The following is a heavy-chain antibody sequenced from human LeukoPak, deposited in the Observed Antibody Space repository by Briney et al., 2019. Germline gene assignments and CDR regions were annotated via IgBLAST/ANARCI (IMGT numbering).Heavy chain of an antibody. J-gene: IGHJ3*02. CDR3: VTNIAGAFDI. V-gene: IGHV3-64*01. CDR2: VSADGVST. CDR1: GFTFSAYA. Sequence: PGGSLRLSCSASGFTFSAYAMHWVRQAPGKGLEHVSIVSADGVSTYYAMSVKGRFTISRDNSKSTVYLQVGSLRGEDMAMYYCVTNIAGAFDIWGQGTMLTVSS. D-gene: IGHD1-1*01.